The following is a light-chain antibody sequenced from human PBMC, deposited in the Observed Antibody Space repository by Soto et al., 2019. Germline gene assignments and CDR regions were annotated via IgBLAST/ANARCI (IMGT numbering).Light chain of an antibody. Sequence: QCALTQPASVCGSPGQSINISFTGTSNDVGSYDLVSWYQLHPGKAPKLVIYEANKRPSGISGRFSVSKSGNTASLTISGLQAEDEAHYYCCSYARGRIWVFGGGTKLTV. J-gene: IGLJ3*02. CDR3: CSYARGRIWV. CDR2: EAN. V-gene: IGLV2-23*01. CDR1: SNDVGSYDL.